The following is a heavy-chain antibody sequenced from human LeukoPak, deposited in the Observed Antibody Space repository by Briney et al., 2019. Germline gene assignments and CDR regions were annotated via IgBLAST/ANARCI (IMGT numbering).Heavy chain of an antibody. CDR1: GFTLSDYY. CDR3: ARRISGSGSSTHRFDP. V-gene: IGHV3-11*01. CDR2: ISRGGSTI. J-gene: IGHJ5*02. Sequence: PGGSLRLSCAASGFTLSDYYMKWIRQAPGKGLEWVSYISRGGSTIHYADSVKGRFTISRDNTKNSLFLQMNSLRAEDTAVYYCARRISGSGSSTHRFDPWGQGTLVTVSS. D-gene: IGHD3-10*01.